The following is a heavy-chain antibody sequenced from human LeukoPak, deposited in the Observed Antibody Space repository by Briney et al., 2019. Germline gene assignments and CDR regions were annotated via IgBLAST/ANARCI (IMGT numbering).Heavy chain of an antibody. Sequence: GGSLRLSCAASGFTFSKYWMLWVRQAPGKGLESVSRINTDGTITTYADSVKGRFTVSRDNADNTMFLQMNSVRDEDTAVYYCATQQWLAPPPDSWGQGTPVTVSS. J-gene: IGHJ4*02. CDR1: GFTFSKYW. CDR3: ATQQWLAPPPDS. D-gene: IGHD6-19*01. V-gene: IGHV3-74*01. CDR2: INTDGTIT.